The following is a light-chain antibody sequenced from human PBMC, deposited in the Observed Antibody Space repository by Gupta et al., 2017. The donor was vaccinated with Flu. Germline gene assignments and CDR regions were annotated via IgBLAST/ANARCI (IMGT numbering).Light chain of an antibody. CDR3: MQALQTPYT. J-gene: IGKJ2*01. Sequence: DIVMTQSPLSLPVTPGEPASISCRSSQSLLDSNGNNYLDWYLQKPGQSPQLLIYLGSYRASGVPDRFSGSESGTDFTLKISRVEAEDVGIYYGMQALQTPYTFGQGTKLEIK. CDR2: LGS. V-gene: IGKV2-28*01. CDR1: QSLLDSNGNNY.